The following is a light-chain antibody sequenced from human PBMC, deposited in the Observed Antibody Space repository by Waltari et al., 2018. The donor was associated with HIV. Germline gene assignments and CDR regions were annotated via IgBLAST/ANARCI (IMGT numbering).Light chain of an antibody. CDR2: RDN. CDR3: QVRVSNSVV. Sequence: SYDLTQPLSVSVALGQTATITCGRNNIGRTNVCWYQQRPGPAPVLIIYRDNTRPSGIPERFSGSNSGNTATLTIRRAQAGDEADYYCQVRVSNSVVFGGGTNLTVL. CDR1: NIGRTN. V-gene: IGLV3-9*01. J-gene: IGLJ2*01.